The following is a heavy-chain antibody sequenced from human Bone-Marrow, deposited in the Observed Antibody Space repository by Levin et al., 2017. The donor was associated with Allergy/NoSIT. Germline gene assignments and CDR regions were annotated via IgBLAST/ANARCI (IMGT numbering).Heavy chain of an antibody. CDR1: GFSFSDYG. J-gene: IGHJ6*02. CDR2: ISYDGSIA. D-gene: IGHD3-22*01. CDR3: AKEHYYDGSTYYNYAMDV. Sequence: GGSLRLDCAGSGFSFSDYGVHWVRQTPGRGLEWVAAISYDGSIAYYADSVKGRFTISRDNSFRTVSLQMFGLRPEDTAIYYCAKEHYYDGSTYYNYAMDVWGQGTTVTVSS. V-gene: IGHV3-30*18.